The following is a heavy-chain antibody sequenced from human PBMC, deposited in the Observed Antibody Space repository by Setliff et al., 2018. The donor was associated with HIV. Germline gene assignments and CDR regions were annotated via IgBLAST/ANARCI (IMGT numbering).Heavy chain of an antibody. CDR1: GGSISDSSYY. D-gene: IGHD3-22*01. Sequence: PSETLSLTCTVSGGSISDSSYYWGWIRQPPGKGLEWIGSIYYGGSTYYNPSLKSRVTVSVDTSKSQFSLRLRSVTAADTAVYYCARAPYYDYRGLAVYYFDYWGQGTLVTVSS. J-gene: IGHJ4*02. V-gene: IGHV4-39*07. CDR3: ARAPYYDYRGLAVYYFDY. CDR2: IYYGGST.